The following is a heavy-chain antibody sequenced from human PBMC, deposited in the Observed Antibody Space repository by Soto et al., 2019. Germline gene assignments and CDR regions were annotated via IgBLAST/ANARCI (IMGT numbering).Heavy chain of an antibody. CDR3: AKDMKWGGMTTIHYFDS. D-gene: IGHD4-17*01. V-gene: IGHV3-9*01. CDR2: ISANGDNV. CDR1: GFTVDDYA. Sequence: PGGSLRLSCVASGFTVDDYAMHWVRQAPGEGLEWVSGISANGDNVDYADSVKGRFTVSRDNAKNSLFLQMNSLRPEDTALYYCAKDMKWGGMTTIHYFDSWGQGTQVTVSS. J-gene: IGHJ4*02.